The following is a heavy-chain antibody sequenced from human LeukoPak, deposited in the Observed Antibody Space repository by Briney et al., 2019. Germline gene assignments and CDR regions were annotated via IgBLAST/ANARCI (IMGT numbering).Heavy chain of an antibody. CDR1: GGTFNNSA. D-gene: IGHD4-17*01. CDR3: ARDVHGDYGSGWFDP. CDR2: IMPLFGTA. V-gene: IGHV1-69*05. J-gene: IGHJ5*02. Sequence: SVKVSCKTSGGTFNNSAISWVRQAPGQGLEWLGGIMPLFGTAGYAQKSQGRVTITKDESTRTVYLELTSLTSDDTAVYYCARDVHGDYGSGWFDPWGQGTLVSVSS.